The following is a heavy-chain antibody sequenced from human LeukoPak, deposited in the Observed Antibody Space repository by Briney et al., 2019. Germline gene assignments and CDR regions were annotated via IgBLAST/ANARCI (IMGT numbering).Heavy chain of an antibody. Sequence: SETLSLTCTVSGGSISSYYWSWIRQPPGKGLEWIGYIYYSGSTNYNPSLKSQVTISVDTSKNQFSLKLSSVTAADTAVYYCARGSYDILTGYYTYYFDYWGQGTLVTVSS. CDR2: IYYSGST. CDR1: GGSISSYY. V-gene: IGHV4-59*01. CDR3: ARGSYDILTGYYTYYFDY. D-gene: IGHD3-9*01. J-gene: IGHJ4*02.